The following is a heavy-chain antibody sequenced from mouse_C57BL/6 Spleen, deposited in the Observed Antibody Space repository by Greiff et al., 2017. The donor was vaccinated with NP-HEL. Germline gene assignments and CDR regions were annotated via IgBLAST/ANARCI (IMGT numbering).Heavy chain of an antibody. J-gene: IGHJ4*01. D-gene: IGHD2-2*01. CDR3: ARGGMVTTGDYYAMDY. V-gene: IGHV1-9*01. Sequence: QVQLKQSGAELMKPGASVKLSCKATGYTFTGYWIEWVKQRPGHGLEWIGEILPGSGSTNYNEKFKGKATFTADTSSNTAYMQLSSLTTEDSAIYYCARGGMVTTGDYYAMDYWGQGTSVTVSS. CDR1: GYTFTGYW. CDR2: ILPGSGST.